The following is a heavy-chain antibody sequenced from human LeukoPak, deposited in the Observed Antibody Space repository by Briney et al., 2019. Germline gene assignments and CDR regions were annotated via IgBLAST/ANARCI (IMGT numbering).Heavy chain of an antibody. CDR1: GFTFSSYS. D-gene: IGHD4-17*01. CDR2: ISSSSSYM. V-gene: IGHV3-21*04. CDR3: AKAAYGDYVNWFDP. J-gene: IGHJ5*02. Sequence: GGSLRLSCAASGFTFSSYSINWIRQAPGKGLEWVSSISSSSSYMYYADSVKGRFTISRDNSKNTLYLQMNSLRAEDTALYYCAKAAYGDYVNWFDPWGQGTLVTVSS.